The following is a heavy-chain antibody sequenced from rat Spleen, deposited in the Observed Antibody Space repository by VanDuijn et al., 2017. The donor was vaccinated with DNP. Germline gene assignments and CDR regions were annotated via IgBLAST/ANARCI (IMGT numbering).Heavy chain of an antibody. J-gene: IGHJ2*01. CDR1: GFTFSSYW. V-gene: IGHV5-20*01. CDR3: TTADF. Sequence: EVQLVETGGGLVQPGRSLKLSCVASGFTFSSYWMFWVRQAPTKGLEWVAAISHDGNSTYYRDSVKGRFTISRENAKGSLDLQMDSLRSEDTAIYYCTTADFWGQGLMVTVSS. CDR2: ISHDGNST.